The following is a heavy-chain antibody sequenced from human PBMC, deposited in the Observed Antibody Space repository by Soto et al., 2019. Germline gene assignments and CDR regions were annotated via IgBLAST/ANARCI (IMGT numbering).Heavy chain of an antibody. D-gene: IGHD4-17*01. CDR1: GYTFTSYD. CDR2: MNPNSGNT. Sequence: QVQLVQSGAEVKKPGASVKVSCKASGYTFTSYDINWVRQATGQGLEWMGWMNPNSGNTGYAQKFQGRVTMTRNTSISTDYMELSSLRSEDTAVYYCATSPKYGDYWADGMDVWGQGTTVTVSS. V-gene: IGHV1-8*01. J-gene: IGHJ6*02. CDR3: ATSPKYGDYWADGMDV.